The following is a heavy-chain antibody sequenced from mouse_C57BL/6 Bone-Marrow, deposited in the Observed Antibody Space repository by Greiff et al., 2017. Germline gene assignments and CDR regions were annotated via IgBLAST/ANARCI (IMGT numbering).Heavy chain of an antibody. CDR3: ARHEGLRRSFAY. J-gene: IGHJ3*01. V-gene: IGHV5-6*01. D-gene: IGHD2-4*01. CDR1: GFTFSSYG. CDR2: ISSGGSYT. Sequence: VQGVESGGDLVKPGGSLKLSCAASGFTFSSYGMSWVRQTPDKRLEWVATISSGGSYTYYPDSVKGRFTISRDNAKNTLYLQMSSLKSEDTAMYYCARHEGLRRSFAYWGQGTLVTVSA.